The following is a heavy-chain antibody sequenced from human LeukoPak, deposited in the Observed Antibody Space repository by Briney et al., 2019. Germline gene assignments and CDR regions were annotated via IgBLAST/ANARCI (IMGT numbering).Heavy chain of an antibody. J-gene: IGHJ4*02. Sequence: GGSLRLSCAASGFTFDGYAMHWVRQAPGKGLEWVSGISWDSGAIGYADSEKGRFTISRDKAKNSLYLQMDSLRAEDTALYYCAKDYGGNHWFDYWGQGTLVTVSS. CDR1: GFTFDGYA. V-gene: IGHV3-9*01. CDR3: AKDYGGNHWFDY. D-gene: IGHD4-23*01. CDR2: ISWDSGAI.